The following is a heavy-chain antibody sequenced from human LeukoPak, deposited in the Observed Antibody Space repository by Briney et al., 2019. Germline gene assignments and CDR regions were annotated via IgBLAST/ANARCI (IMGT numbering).Heavy chain of an antibody. CDR2: RDQHDCEK. CDR1: GLSFNTYW. CDR3: GRGPGYRSDY. D-gene: IGHD5-12*01. V-gene: IGHV3-7*05. J-gene: IGHJ4*02. Sequence: GEPLKISCAASGLSFNTYWMTWVRQAPGKGQKSGANRDQHDCEKNLMGALKGRFTNSRDSAKKSLYLQMNSLRAEDTAVYYCGRGPGYRSDYWGQGTLVTVSS.